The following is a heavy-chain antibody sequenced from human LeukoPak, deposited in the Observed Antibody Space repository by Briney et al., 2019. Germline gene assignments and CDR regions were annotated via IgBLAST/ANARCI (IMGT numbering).Heavy chain of an antibody. CDR2: IYYSGST. D-gene: IGHD5-18*01. CDR1: GGSISSYY. Sequence: SETLSLTCSVSGGSISSYYWSWIRQPPGKGLEWIGYIYYSGSTNYNPSLKSRVTISVDTSKNQFSLKLSSVTAADTAVYYCARGNVDTAIDWGQGTLATVSS. V-gene: IGHV4-59*01. CDR3: ARGNVDTAID. J-gene: IGHJ4*02.